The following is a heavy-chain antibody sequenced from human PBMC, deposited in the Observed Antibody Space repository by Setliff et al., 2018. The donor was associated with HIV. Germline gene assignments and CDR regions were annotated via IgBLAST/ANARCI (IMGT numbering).Heavy chain of an antibody. D-gene: IGHD4-17*01. CDR1: GGSISTYY. Sequence: SETLSLTCTVSGGSISTYYWGWIRQPPGKGLEWIGSIYFTGSSDNNPSLKSRVTLSVDTSKHQFSLKLGSVTAADTAVYYCARVQMAYAAFDVWGQGTMVTVSS. CDR2: IYFTGSS. J-gene: IGHJ3*01. CDR3: ARVQMAYAAFDV. V-gene: IGHV4-59*01.